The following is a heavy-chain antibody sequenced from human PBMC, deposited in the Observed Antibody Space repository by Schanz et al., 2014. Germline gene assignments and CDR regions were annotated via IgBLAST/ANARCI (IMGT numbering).Heavy chain of an antibody. Sequence: EVQLVESGGGLVKPGGSLRLSCAASGFTFTNAWMSWVLQAPGRGLEWLGRIKRETDGGTTDYAAPVKGRVTISRDDSKNTLYLQMNSLRTEDTAVYYCATAVRVTGFDYWGQGTLVTVSS. CDR1: GFTFTNAW. CDR3: ATAVRVTGFDY. D-gene: IGHD1-20*01. CDR2: IKRETDGGTT. V-gene: IGHV3-15*01. J-gene: IGHJ4*02.